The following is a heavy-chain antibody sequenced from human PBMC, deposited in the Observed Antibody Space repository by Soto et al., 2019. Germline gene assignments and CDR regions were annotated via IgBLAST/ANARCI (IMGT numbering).Heavy chain of an antibody. CDR2: INHSGST. CDR1: GGSFSGYY. CDR3: ARLDSRGYYYPFDY. Sequence: PSETLSLTCAVYGGSFSGYYWSWIRQPPGKGLEWIGEINHSGSTNYNPSLKSRVTISVDTSKNQFSLKLSSVTAADTAVYYCARLDSRGYYYPFDYWGQGTLVTVSS. J-gene: IGHJ4*02. V-gene: IGHV4-34*01. D-gene: IGHD3-22*01.